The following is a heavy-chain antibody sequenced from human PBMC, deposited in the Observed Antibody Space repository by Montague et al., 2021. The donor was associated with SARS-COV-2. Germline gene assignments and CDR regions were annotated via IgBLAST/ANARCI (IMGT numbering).Heavy chain of an antibody. CDR1: SGSINSYY. CDR2: IYTSGRT. V-gene: IGHV4-4*07. D-gene: IGHD3-10*01. Sequence: SETLSLTCGVSSGSINSYYWSWIRQPAGKGLEWIGRIYTSGRTNHSPSLKSRVTISVDTSKNQFSLKLSSVTAADTAVYYCARVQRGYYYGLGVSAHFDYWAQGTLVTVSS. CDR3: ARVQRGYYYGLGVSAHFDY. J-gene: IGHJ4*02.